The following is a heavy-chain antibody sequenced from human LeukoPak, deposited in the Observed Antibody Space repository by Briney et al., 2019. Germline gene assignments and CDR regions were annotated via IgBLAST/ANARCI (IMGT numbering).Heavy chain of an antibody. CDR3: AGGLLLARKNPFDY. V-gene: IGHV1-2*02. D-gene: IGHD2-15*01. CDR2: INPNSGGT. CDR1: GYTFTGYY. J-gene: IGHJ4*02. Sequence: GASVKVSCKASGYTFTGYYMHWVRQAPGQGLEWMGWINPNSGGTNYAQKFQGRVTMTRDTSISTAYMELSRLRSDDTAVYYCAGGLLLARKNPFDYWGQGTLVTVSS.